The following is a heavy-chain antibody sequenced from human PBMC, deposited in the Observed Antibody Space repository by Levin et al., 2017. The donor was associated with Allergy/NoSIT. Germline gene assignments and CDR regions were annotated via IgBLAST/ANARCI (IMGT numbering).Heavy chain of an antibody. CDR2: IYHSGST. Sequence: RSQTLSLPCAVSGGSISSSNWWSWVRQPPGKGLEWIGEIYHSGSTNYNPSLKSRVTISVDKSKNQFSLKLSSVTAADTAVYYCAREGTYDTQPQGFDYWGQGTLVTVSS. J-gene: IGHJ4*02. V-gene: IGHV4-4*02. D-gene: IGHD3-9*01. CDR3: AREGTYDTQPQGFDY. CDR1: GGSISSSNW.